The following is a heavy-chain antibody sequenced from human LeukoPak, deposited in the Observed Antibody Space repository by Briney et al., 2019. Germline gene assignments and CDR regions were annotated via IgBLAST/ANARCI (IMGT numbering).Heavy chain of an antibody. J-gene: IGHJ5*02. CDR3: AKDPDGLWS. CDR1: GFTFSNYA. CDR2: IGASGSAK. V-gene: IGHV3-23*01. D-gene: IGHD2-21*01. Sequence: GGPLRLSCASSGFTFSNYAMSWGRQAPGKGVEGVSSIGASGSAKYYSASVRGRFLVSRDNSKDTLYLQVNSLTAEDTAVYYCAKDPDGLWSWGQGTLVAVSS.